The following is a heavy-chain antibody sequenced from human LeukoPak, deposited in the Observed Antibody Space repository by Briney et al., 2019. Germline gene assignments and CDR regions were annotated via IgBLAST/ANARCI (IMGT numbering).Heavy chain of an antibody. CDR1: GGSFSGYY. D-gene: IGHD3-3*01. CDR3: AREDRYYDFWSGYCKSANFDY. CDR2: INHSGST. J-gene: IGHJ4*02. V-gene: IGHV4-34*01. Sequence: SETLSLTCAVYGGSFSGYYWSWIRQPPGKGLEWIGEINHSGSTNYNPSLKSRVTISVDTSKNQFSLKLSSVTAADTAVYYCAREDRYYDFWSGYCKSANFDYWGQGTLVTVSS.